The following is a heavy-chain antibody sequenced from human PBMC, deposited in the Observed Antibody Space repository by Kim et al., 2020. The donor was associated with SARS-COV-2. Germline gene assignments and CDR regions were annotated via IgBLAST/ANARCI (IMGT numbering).Heavy chain of an antibody. CDR1: GYTFTSYG. V-gene: IGHV1-18*01. J-gene: IGHJ6*02. CDR3: AREDTVVVPAAYVPPYYYYGMDV. Sequence: ASVKVSCKASGYTFTSYGISWVRQAPGQGLEWMGWISAYNGNTNYAQKLQGRVTMTTDTSTSTAYMELRSLRSDDTAVYYCAREDTVVVPAAYVPPYYYYGMDVWGQGTTVTVSS. CDR2: ISAYNGNT. D-gene: IGHD2-2*01.